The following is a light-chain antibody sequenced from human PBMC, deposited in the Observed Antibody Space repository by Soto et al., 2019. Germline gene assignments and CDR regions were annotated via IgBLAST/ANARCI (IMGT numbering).Light chain of an antibody. J-gene: IGLJ1*01. CDR3: CSYAVTFYV. V-gene: IGLV2-11*01. Sequence: QSSLTHPRSVSRSPGHSFTISFTGPSIDVGGSNYVSWYQQNPGKAPKLMIYDVSERPSGVPDRFSCSKSFKTAYLTISGLQAEDEADYYCCSYAVTFYVFGTGTKVTVL. CDR2: DVS. CDR1: SIDVGGSNY.